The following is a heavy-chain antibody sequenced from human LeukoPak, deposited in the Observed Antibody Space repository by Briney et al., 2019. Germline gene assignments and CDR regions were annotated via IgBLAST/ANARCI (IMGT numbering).Heavy chain of an antibody. CDR3: ARDRPQCSSTSCYIYYYYYMDV. D-gene: IGHD2-2*02. CDR1: GGSISSSSYY. J-gene: IGHJ6*03. CDR2: IYHSGST. V-gene: IGHV4-39*07. Sequence: SETLSLTCTVSGGSISSSSYYWGWIRQPPGKGLEWIGSIYHSGSTYYNPSLKSRVTMSVDTSKNQFSLKLSSVTAADTAVYYCARDRPQCSSTSCYIYYYYYMDVWGKGTTVTVSS.